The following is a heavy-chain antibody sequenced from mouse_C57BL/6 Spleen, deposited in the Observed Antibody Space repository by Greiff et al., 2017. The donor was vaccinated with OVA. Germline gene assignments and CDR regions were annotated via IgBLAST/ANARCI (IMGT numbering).Heavy chain of an antibody. CDR2: IDPSDSYT. V-gene: IGHV1-69*01. D-gene: IGHD1-1*01. J-gene: IGHJ4*01. Sequence: QVQLQQPGAELVMPGASVKLSCKASGYTFTSYWMHWVKQRPGQGLEWIGEIDPSDSYTNYNQQFKGKSTLTVDKSSSTAYMQLSSLTSEDSAVDYCARKAGSSYAMDYWGQGTSVTVSS. CDR3: ARKAGSSYAMDY. CDR1: GYTFTSYW.